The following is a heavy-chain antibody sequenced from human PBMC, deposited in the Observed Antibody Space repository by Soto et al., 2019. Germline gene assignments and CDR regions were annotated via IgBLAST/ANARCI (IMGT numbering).Heavy chain of an antibody. D-gene: IGHD5-12*01. CDR3: VKDISGYPNRFDC. CDR2: ISWNSRSI. J-gene: IGHJ4*02. CDR1: GFSFDDYA. Sequence: GGSLRLSCAASGFSFDDYAMNWVWQVPGKGLEWVSGISWNSRSIDYADSVKGRFTISRDNARNSLYLRMNSLRPEDTALYYCVKDISGYPNRFDCWGQGTLVTVSS. V-gene: IGHV3-9*01.